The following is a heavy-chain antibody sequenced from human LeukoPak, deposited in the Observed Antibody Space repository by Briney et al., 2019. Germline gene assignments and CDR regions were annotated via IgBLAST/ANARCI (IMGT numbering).Heavy chain of an antibody. D-gene: IGHD3-22*01. J-gene: IGHJ4*02. CDR1: GYTFTSYD. Sequence: ASVKVSCNASGYTFTSYDINWVRQATGQGLEWMGWMNPNSGNTGYAQKFQGRVTMTRNTSISTAYMELSSLRSEDTAVYYCARGRSSGYYPENWGQGTLVTVSS. CDR2: MNPNSGNT. V-gene: IGHV1-8*01. CDR3: ARGRSSGYYPEN.